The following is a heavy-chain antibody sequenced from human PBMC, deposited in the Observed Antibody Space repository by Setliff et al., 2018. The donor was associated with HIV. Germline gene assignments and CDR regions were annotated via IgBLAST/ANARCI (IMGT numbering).Heavy chain of an antibody. J-gene: IGHJ4*02. CDR1: GFSFSGYG. Sequence: TASGFSFSGYGMHWVRQAPGKGLEWLAVIWYDGSNKYYTDSVQGRITISRDNSENMLYLRMNSLRAEDTAVYFCARGPDCSGGSCYLGFDYWGQGTLVTVSS. CDR3: ARGPDCSGGSCYLGFDY. CDR2: IWYDGSNK. D-gene: IGHD2-15*01. V-gene: IGHV3-33*01.